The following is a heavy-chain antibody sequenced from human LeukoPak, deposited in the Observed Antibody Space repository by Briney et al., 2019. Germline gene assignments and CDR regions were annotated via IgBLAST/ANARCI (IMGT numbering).Heavy chain of an antibody. J-gene: IGHJ4*02. Sequence: GGSLRLSCAASGFTFSSYGMHWVRQAPGKGLEWVAFIRYDGSNKYYADSVKGRFTISRDNSKNTLYLQMNSLRAEDTAVYYCAKDSPYIAVAGNFDYWGQGTLVTVSS. CDR1: GFTFSSYG. V-gene: IGHV3-30*02. D-gene: IGHD6-19*01. CDR2: IRYDGSNK. CDR3: AKDSPYIAVAGNFDY.